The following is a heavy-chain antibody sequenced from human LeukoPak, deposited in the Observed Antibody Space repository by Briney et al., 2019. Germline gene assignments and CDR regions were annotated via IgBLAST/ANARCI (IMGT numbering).Heavy chain of an antibody. CDR1: GFTFSSYW. D-gene: IGHD3-22*01. J-gene: IGHJ3*02. CDR2: INSDGSTT. Sequence: GGSLRLSCAASGFTFSSYWMHWVRQAPGKGPVWVSRINSDGSTTNYADSVKGRFTISRDNAKNTLYLQMNGLRVEDTAVYYCAGVIYYTSDAFDIWGQGTMVTVSS. V-gene: IGHV3-74*01. CDR3: AGVIYYTSDAFDI.